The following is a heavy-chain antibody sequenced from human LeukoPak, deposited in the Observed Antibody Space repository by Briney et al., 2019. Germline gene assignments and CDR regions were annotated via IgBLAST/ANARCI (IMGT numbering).Heavy chain of an antibody. CDR2: IYYSGST. CDR1: GGSISSGSHY. D-gene: IGHD6-19*01. J-gene: IGHJ1*01. Sequence: SETLSLTCTVSGGSISSGSHYWGWIRQPPGKGLEWIGSIYYSGSTYYNPSLKSRVTISVDTSKNQFSLKLSSVTAADTAVYYCARLASGGWSRAKYFQHWGQGTLVTVSS. V-gene: IGHV4-39*01. CDR3: ARLASGGWSRAKYFQH.